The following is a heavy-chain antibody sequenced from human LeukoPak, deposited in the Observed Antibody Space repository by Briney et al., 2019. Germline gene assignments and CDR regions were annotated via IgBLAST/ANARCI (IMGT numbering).Heavy chain of an antibody. V-gene: IGHV3-21*01. CDR3: ARVYSSGSYVDY. Sequence: PGGSLRLSCAASGFTFSSYSMNWVRQAPGKGLEWVSSISSSSSCIYYADSVKGRFTISRDNAKNSLYLQMNSLRAEDTAVYYCARVYSSGSYVDYWGQDTLVTVSS. J-gene: IGHJ4*02. CDR1: GFTFSSYS. CDR2: ISSSSSCI. D-gene: IGHD6-19*01.